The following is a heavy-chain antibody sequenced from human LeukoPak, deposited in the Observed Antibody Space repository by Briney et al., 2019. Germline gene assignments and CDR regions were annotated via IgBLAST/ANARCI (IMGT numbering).Heavy chain of an antibody. V-gene: IGHV3-23*01. J-gene: IGHJ4*02. CDR3: AKGFSTTGCYQFDY. CDR1: GFTFSTYV. D-gene: IGHD2/OR15-2a*01. Sequence: GGSLRLSCAASGFTFSTYVMSWVRQAPGKGLEWVSTISSSGGSTYYADSVKGRFTISRDNSKNTLYLQMNSLSADDTAVYYCAKGFSTTGCYQFDYWGRGTLVTVSS. CDR2: ISSSGGST.